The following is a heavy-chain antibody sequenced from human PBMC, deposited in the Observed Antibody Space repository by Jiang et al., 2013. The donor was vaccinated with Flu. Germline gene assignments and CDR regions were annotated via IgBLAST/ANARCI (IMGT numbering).Heavy chain of an antibody. CDR1: GYNFKLYF. J-gene: IGHJ4*02. CDR3: ARDKGAGWLRAAY. D-gene: IGHD5-12*01. Sequence: SVKVSCRTSGYNFKLYFIHWVRQAPGQGLEWMGRINPNSGVTEYAQKFQGGVTLTRDTSIGTAYLEVTRLTSDDTAVYYCARDKGAGWLRAAYWGQGTQVTVSS. V-gene: IGHV1-2*06. CDR2: INPNSGVT.